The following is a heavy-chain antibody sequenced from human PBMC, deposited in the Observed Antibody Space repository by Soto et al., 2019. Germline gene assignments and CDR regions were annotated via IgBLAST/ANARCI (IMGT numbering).Heavy chain of an antibody. Sequence: LSLTCAASGFTFSNAWMNWVRQAPGKGLEWVGRIKSKTDGGTTDYAAPVKGRFTISRDDSKNTLYLQMNSLKTEDTAVYYCTTDQARFLEWLRGGNYGMDVWGQGTTVTVSS. V-gene: IGHV3-15*07. D-gene: IGHD3-3*01. CDR1: GFTFSNAW. CDR3: TTDQARFLEWLRGGNYGMDV. CDR2: IKSKTDGGTT. J-gene: IGHJ6*02.